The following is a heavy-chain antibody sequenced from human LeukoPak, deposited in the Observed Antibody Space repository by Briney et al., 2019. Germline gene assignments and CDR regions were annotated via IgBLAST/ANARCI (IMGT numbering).Heavy chain of an antibody. CDR1: GFTFSSYA. Sequence: GGSLRLSCAASGFTFSSYAMSWVRQAPGKGLEWVSAISGSGGSTYYADSVKGRFTISRDNSKNTLYLQMNSLRAEDTAVYYCANDIVGATTGSFDYWGQGTLVTVSS. J-gene: IGHJ4*02. CDR2: ISGSGGST. D-gene: IGHD1-26*01. CDR3: ANDIVGATTGSFDY. V-gene: IGHV3-23*01.